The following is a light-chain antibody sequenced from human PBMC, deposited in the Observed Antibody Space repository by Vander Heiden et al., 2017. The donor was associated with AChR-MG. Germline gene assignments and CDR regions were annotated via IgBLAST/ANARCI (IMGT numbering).Light chain of an antibody. Sequence: DLVMTQSPDSLAVSLGERATINCKSSQSVLYTSNNKDYLAWYQQKPGQPPKLIIYWASSRESGVPDRFSGSGSGTDFTLTIRSLQAEDVAVYYCQQYSSTPYTFGPGTKVEIK. V-gene: IGKV4-1*01. CDR3: QQYSSTPYT. CDR2: WAS. J-gene: IGKJ2*01. CDR1: QSVLYTSNNKDY.